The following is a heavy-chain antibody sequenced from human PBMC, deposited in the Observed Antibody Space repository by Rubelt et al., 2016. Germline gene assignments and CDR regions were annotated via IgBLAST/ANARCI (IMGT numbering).Heavy chain of an antibody. CDR2: IGTAGDT. CDR3: ARDIRGGFDY. D-gene: IGHD1-14*01. Sequence: EVQLVESGGGLVQPGGSLRLSCAASGFPFGSYDMHWVRQPTGKGLEWVSAIGTAGDTYYPGSVKGRFTISRENAKNSLYLQMNSLRAGDTAVYYCARDIRGGFDYWGQGTLVTVSS. V-gene: IGHV3-13*01. J-gene: IGHJ4*02. CDR1: GFPFGSYD.